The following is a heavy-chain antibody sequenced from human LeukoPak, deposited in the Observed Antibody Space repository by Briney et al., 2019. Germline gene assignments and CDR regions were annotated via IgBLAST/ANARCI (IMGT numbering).Heavy chain of an antibody. J-gene: IGHJ4*02. CDR1: GGSISSYY. Sequence: SETLSLTCTVSGGSISSYYWSWIRQPAGKGLEWIGRIYTSGSTNYNPSLKSRVTISVDTSKNQFSLQLSSVTAADTAVYYCARVPTVTFFDYWGQGTLVTVSS. CDR2: IYTSGST. CDR3: ARVPTVTFFDY. D-gene: IGHD4-17*01. V-gene: IGHV4-4*07.